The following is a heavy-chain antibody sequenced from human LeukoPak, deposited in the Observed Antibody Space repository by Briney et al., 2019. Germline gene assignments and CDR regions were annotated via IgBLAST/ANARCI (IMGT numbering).Heavy chain of an antibody. CDR3: ARSRYCSGGSCYADY. J-gene: IGHJ4*02. D-gene: IGHD2-15*01. Sequence: GGSLRLSCAASGFTFSSYAMSWVRQAPGKGLEWCSALSGSGGSTYYADSVKVRFTISRDNSKNTLYLQMNSLSAEDTAVYYCARSRYCSGGSCYADYWGQGTLVTVSS. CDR2: LSGSGGST. CDR1: GFTFSSYA. V-gene: IGHV3-23*01.